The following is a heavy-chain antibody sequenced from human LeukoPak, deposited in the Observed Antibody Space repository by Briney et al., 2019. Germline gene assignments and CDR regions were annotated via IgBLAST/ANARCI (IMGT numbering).Heavy chain of an antibody. CDR3: AKDWVRGVIGAFDI. CDR2: ISGSGGST. Sequence: PGESLKISCAASGFTFSSYAMSWVRQAPGKGLEWVSAISGSGGSTYYADSVKGRFTISRDNSKNTLYLQMNSLRAEDTAVYYCAKDWVRGVIGAFDIWGQGTMVTVSS. CDR1: GFTFSSYA. J-gene: IGHJ3*02. D-gene: IGHD3-10*01. V-gene: IGHV3-23*01.